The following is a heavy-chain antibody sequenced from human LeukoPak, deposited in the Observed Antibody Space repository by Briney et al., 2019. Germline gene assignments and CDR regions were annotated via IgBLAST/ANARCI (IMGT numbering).Heavy chain of an antibody. Sequence: GGSLRLSCAASGFTFSSYWMSWVRQAPGKGLEWVANIKQDGSEKHYVDSVKGRFTISRDNAKNSLYLQMNSLRAEDTAVYYCARVAEMATSYAFDIWGQGTMVTVSS. CDR2: IKQDGSEK. CDR1: GFTFSSYW. CDR3: ARVAEMATSYAFDI. D-gene: IGHD5-24*01. V-gene: IGHV3-7*04. J-gene: IGHJ3*02.